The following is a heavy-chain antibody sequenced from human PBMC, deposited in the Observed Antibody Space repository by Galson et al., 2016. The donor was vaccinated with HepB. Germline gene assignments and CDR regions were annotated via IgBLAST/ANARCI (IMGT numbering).Heavy chain of an antibody. CDR2: ITSSSSYT. CDR1: GFTFSDYY. J-gene: IGHJ3*02. D-gene: IGHD6-13*01. Sequence: SLRLSCAASGFTFSDYYMNWIRQAPGKGLEWVSCITSSSSYTNYADSVKGRFTISRDNAKNSLYLQMNSLRAEDTAVYYCASEGRVQLSNDAFDIWGQGTMVTVTS. V-gene: IGHV3-11*06. CDR3: ASEGRVQLSNDAFDI.